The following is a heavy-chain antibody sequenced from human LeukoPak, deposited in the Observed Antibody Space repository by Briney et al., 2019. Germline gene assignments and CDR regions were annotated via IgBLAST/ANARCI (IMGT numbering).Heavy chain of an antibody. CDR1: GGTFSSYA. D-gene: IGHD3-10*01. CDR3: ARSAYYYGSGSYFSDAFDI. J-gene: IGHJ3*02. CDR2: IIPIFGTA. V-gene: IGHV1-69*13. Sequence: ASVKVSCKASGGTFSSYAISWVRQAPGQGPEWMGGIIPIFGTANYAQKFQGRVTITADESTSTAYMELSSLRSEDTAVYYCARSAYYYGSGSYFSDAFDIWGQGTMVTVSS.